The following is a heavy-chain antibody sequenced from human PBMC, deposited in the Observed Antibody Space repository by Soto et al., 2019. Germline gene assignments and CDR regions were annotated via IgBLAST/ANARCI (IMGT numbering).Heavy chain of an antibody. V-gene: IGHV1-3*01. CDR1: GYTFTSYA. Sequence: ASVKVSCKASGYTFTSYAMHWVRQAPGQRLEWMGWINAGNGNTKYSQKFQGRVTITRDTSASTAYMELSSLRSEDTVVYYCARATTIFGVVMSRDYYGMDVWGQGTTVTV. J-gene: IGHJ6*02. D-gene: IGHD3-3*01. CDR2: INAGNGNT. CDR3: ARATTIFGVVMSRDYYGMDV.